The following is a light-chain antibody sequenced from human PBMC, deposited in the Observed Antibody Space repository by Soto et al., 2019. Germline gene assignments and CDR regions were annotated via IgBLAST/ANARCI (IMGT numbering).Light chain of an antibody. CDR2: GAS. J-gene: IGKJ1*01. CDR1: QSVSSSY. CDR3: QQYDNSPPGT. Sequence: EIVLTQSPGTLSLSPGQRATLSYRASQSVSSSYLAWYQQKPGQAPRLLMYGASSRATGIPDRFSGSGSGTDFTLTINRLQPEDFEVYYCQQYDNSPPGTFGRGTKVEIK. V-gene: IGKV3-20*01.